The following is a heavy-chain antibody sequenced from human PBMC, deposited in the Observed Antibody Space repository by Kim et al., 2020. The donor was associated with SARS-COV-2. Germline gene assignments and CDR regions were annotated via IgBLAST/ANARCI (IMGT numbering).Heavy chain of an antibody. CDR3: AKDPPSDGSGWYGFDY. CDR2: ISGSGGST. Sequence: GGSLRLSCAASGFTFSSYAMSWVRQAPGKGLEWVSAISGSGGSTYYADSVKGRFTISRDNSKNTLYLQMNSLRAEDTAVYYCAKDPPSDGSGWYGFDYWGQGTLVTVSS. CDR1: GFTFSSYA. V-gene: IGHV3-23*01. J-gene: IGHJ4*02. D-gene: IGHD6-19*01.